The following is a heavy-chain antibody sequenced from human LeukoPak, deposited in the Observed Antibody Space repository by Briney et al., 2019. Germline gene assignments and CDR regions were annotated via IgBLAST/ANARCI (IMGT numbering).Heavy chain of an antibody. CDR1: GFTVSSNY. V-gene: IGHV3-53*01. D-gene: IGHD3-22*01. CDR3: ARARGSSGYYPNWFDP. J-gene: IGHJ5*02. CDR2: IYSGGST. Sequence: GGSLRLSCAASGFTVSSNYMSWVRQAPGKGLEWVSVIYSGGSTYYADSVKGRFTISRDNSKNTLYLQMNSLRAEDTAVYYCARARGSSGYYPNWFDPWGQGTLVTVSS.